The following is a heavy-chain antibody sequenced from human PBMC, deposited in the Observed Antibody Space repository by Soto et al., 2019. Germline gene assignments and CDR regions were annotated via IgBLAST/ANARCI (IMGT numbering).Heavy chain of an antibody. D-gene: IGHD6-13*01. CDR1: GFTFDDYA. J-gene: IGHJ6*02. CDR2: ISWNSGSI. CDR3: AKDLSKSSSWYGMDV. Sequence: GGSLRLSCAASGFTFDDYAMHWVRQAPGKGLEWVSGISWNSGSIGYADSVKGRFTISRDNAKNSLYLQMNSLRAEDTALYYCAKDLSKSSSWYGMDVWGQGTTVTVSS. V-gene: IGHV3-9*01.